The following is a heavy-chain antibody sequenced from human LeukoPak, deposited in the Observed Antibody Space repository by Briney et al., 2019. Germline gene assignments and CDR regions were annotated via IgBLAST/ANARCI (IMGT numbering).Heavy chain of an antibody. CDR3: ARDLGSGEYDY. CDR2: ISNRGTP. Sequence: PSETLSLTCTVSGGSISRHYWSWIRQPPGKGLEGIGYISNRGTPTYNPSLKSRVTISVDTSKNQFSLKLSSVTAADPAVYYWARDLGSGEYDYWGQGTLVTVSS. J-gene: IGHJ4*02. D-gene: IGHD3-10*01. V-gene: IGHV4-59*11. CDR1: GGSISRHY.